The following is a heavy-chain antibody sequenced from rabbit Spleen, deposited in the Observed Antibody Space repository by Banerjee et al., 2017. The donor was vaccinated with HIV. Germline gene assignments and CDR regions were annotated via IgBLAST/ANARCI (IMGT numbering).Heavy chain of an antibody. CDR3: ASAYSDVYFDL. V-gene: IGHV1S40*01. J-gene: IGHJ4*01. CDR2: IGAGSGTT. D-gene: IGHD6-1*01. CDR1: GIDFSRGYD. Sequence: QQLVESGGGLVKPGASLTLTCKASGIDFSRGYDMCWVRLAPGKGLEWIGCIGAGSGTTYYASWAKGRFTISKTSSTTVTLQVTSLTAADTATYFCASAYSDVYFDLWGQGTLVTVS.